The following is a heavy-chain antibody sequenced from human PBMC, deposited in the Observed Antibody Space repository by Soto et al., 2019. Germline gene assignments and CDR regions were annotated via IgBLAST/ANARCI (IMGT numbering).Heavy chain of an antibody. CDR3: ARLRSGHCSGGRCPSYYYYYYMDV. Sequence: QLQLQESGPGLVKPSETLSLTCTVSGGSISSSSYYWGWIRQPPGKGLERIGSIYYSGSTYYNPSLKSRVAIPVDTSKYQFSLKLSSVTAADTAVYYCARLRSGHCSGGRCPSYYYYYYMDVWGKGTTVTVSS. CDR2: IYYSGST. V-gene: IGHV4-39*01. CDR1: GGSISSSSYY. D-gene: IGHD2-15*01. J-gene: IGHJ6*03.